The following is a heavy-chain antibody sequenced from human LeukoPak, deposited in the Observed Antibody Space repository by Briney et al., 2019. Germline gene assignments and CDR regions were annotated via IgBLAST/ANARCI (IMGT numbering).Heavy chain of an antibody. J-gene: IGHJ4*02. CDR2: INHSGST. CDR1: GGSFSGYY. D-gene: IGHD4-23*01. CDR3: ARRPIRGYYFDY. Sequence: SETLSLTCAVYGGSFSGYYWSWIRQPPGKGLEWIGEINHSGSTNYNPSLKSRVTISVDTSKNQFSLKRSSVTAADTAVYYCARRPIRGYYFDYWGQGTLVTVSS. V-gene: IGHV4-34*01.